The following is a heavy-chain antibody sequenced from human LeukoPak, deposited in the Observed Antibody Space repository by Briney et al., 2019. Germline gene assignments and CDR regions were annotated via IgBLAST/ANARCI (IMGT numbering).Heavy chain of an antibody. V-gene: IGHV3-21*01. CDR3: ARVLRDYYFDF. CDR2: ITSSSAYI. CDR1: GFSFSGYN. J-gene: IGHJ4*02. D-gene: IGHD3-9*01. Sequence: GGSLRLSCAASGFSFSGYNMNWVRQAPGKGLEWVSSITSSSAYIYHADSVKGRFTISRDNAKNSLYLQMNSLRAEDTAVYYCARVLRDYYFDFWGQGTLVPVSS.